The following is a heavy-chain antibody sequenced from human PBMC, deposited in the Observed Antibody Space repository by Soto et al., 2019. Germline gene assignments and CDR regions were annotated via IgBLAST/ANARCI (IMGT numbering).Heavy chain of an antibody. Sequence: XPLKVSNKDTGNSFTSYTMHWVGQAPGQRLEWMGWINGGNGNTKYSQKFQGRVTITRDTSASTAYMELSSLRSDDTAVYYCARELQALYYFDYWGQGTPFTVSS. J-gene: IGHJ4*02. V-gene: IGHV1-3*01. CDR1: GNSFTSYT. CDR3: ARELQALYYFDY. CDR2: INGGNGNT. D-gene: IGHD4-4*01.